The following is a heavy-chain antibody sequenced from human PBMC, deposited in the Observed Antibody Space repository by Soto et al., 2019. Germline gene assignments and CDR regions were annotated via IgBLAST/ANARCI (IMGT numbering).Heavy chain of an antibody. J-gene: IGHJ4*02. CDR3: AKETAICPAPWCVYFDY. CDR1: GFTFSSYA. Sequence: HPGGSLRLSCAASGFTFSSYAMSWVRQAPGKGLEWVSAISGSGGSTYYADSVKGRFTISRDNSKNTLYLQMNSLRAEDTAVYYCAKETAICPAPWCVYFDYWGQGTLVTVS. D-gene: IGHD2-8*01. V-gene: IGHV3-23*01. CDR2: ISGSGGST.